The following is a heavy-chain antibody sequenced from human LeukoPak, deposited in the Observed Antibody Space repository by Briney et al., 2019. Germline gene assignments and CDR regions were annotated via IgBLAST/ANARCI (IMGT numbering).Heavy chain of an antibody. CDR3: AKGLAEISPGECDY. CDR1: GFTFSSYA. CDR2: ISGSGGST. V-gene: IGHV3-23*01. J-gene: IGHJ4*02. Sequence: GGSLRLSCAASGFTFSSYAMSWVRQAPGKGLEWVSAISGSGGSTYYADSMKGRFTISRDNSKNTLYLQMNSLRAEDTAVYYCAKGLAEISPGECDYWGQGTLVTVSS. D-gene: IGHD3-16*01.